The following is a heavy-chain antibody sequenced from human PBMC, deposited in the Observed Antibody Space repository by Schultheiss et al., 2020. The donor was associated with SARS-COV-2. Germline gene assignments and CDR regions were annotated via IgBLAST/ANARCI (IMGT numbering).Heavy chain of an antibody. CDR2: IYTSGST. J-gene: IGHJ4*02. D-gene: IGHD1-26*01. CDR1: GGSISSYY. Sequence: SQTLSLTCTVSGGSISSYYWSWIRQHPGKGLEWIGRIYTSGSTNYNPSLKSRVTISVDTSKNQFSLKLSSVTAADTAVYYCARSPYYRLYYFDYWGQGTLVTVSS. V-gene: IGHV4-4*08. CDR3: ARSPYYRLYYFDY.